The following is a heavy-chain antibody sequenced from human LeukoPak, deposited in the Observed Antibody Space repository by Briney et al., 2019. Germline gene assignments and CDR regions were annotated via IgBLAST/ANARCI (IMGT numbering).Heavy chain of an antibody. J-gene: IGHJ4*02. Sequence: SETLSLTCTVSGGSISISFWSWIRQPPGKGLEWIGYIYDSGSTNYNPSLKSRVTMSIDTSKNQFSLKLSSVTAADTAVYHCARQTASGWYPFDHWGQGTLVTVSS. CDR1: GGSISISF. CDR2: IYDSGST. V-gene: IGHV4-59*08. CDR3: ARQTASGWYPFDH. D-gene: IGHD6-19*01.